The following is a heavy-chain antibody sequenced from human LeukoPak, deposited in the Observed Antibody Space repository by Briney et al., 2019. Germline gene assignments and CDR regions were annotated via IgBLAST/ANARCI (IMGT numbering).Heavy chain of an antibody. D-gene: IGHD4-11*01. CDR2: ISWNSGSI. Sequence: GGSLRLSCAASRFTFDDYPMHWVRQAPGKGLEWVSGISWNSGSIGYADSVKGRFTITRDNAKTSLYLQMNSLRAEDTALYYCAKARIYSNYYFDYWGQGTLVTVSS. CDR1: RFTFDDYP. J-gene: IGHJ4*02. V-gene: IGHV3-9*01. CDR3: AKARIYSNYYFDY.